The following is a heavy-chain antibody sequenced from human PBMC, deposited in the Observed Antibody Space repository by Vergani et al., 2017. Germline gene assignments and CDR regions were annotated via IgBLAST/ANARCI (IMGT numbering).Heavy chain of an antibody. CDR2: ISGSGGST. Sequence: EVQLLESGGGLVQPGGSLRLSCAASGFTFSSYAMSWVRQAPGKGLEWVSAISGSGGSTYYADSVKGRFTISRHNSKNTLYLQMNSLRAEDTAVYYCAKGEVGGSTFDYWGQGTLVTVSS. D-gene: IGHD3-10*01. J-gene: IGHJ4*02. CDR3: AKGEVGGSTFDY. V-gene: IGHV3-23*01. CDR1: GFTFSSYA.